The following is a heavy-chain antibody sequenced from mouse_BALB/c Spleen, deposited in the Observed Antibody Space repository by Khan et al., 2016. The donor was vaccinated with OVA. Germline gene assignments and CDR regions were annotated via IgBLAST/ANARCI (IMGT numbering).Heavy chain of an antibody. J-gene: IGHJ4*01. Sequence: DLVKPGASVTLSCKASGYTFTSYWINWIKQRPGQGLEWIGRVSPGSGSPYYNEIFKGKATVTVDKSSSPAYIQLNSLSSEDSAVYCCTRSDDYGNRLEALDYWGQGTSVTVAA. CDR3: TRSDDYGNRLEALDY. CDR2: VSPGSGSP. D-gene: IGHD1-1*01. CDR1: GYTFTSYW. V-gene: IGHV1S41*01.